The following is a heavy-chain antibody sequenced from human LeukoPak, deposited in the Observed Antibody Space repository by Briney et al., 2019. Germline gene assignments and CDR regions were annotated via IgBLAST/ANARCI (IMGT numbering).Heavy chain of an antibody. D-gene: IGHD3-3*01. V-gene: IGHV1-18*01. CDR3: AREGPGSRFYDFWSGYYNYYGMDV. CDR2: ISAYSGNT. CDR1: GYTFTSYG. J-gene: IGHJ6*02. Sequence: ASVKVSCKASGYTFTSYGISWVRQAPGQGLEWMGWISAYSGNTNYAQKLQGRVTMTTDTSTSTAYMELRSLRSDDTAVYYCAREGPGSRFYDFWSGYYNYYGMDVWGQGTTVTVSS.